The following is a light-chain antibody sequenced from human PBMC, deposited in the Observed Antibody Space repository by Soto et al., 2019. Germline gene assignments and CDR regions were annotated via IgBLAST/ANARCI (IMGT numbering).Light chain of an antibody. J-gene: IGKJ1*01. Sequence: IATHYSRSSQSISSSYFAWYQQKPGQAPRLLIYGASTRATGIPARFSGSGSGTEFTLTLRSLQSEDFALYYCQHYNTWPRTFGQGTKVDIK. CDR3: QHYNTWPRT. CDR1: QSISSSY. V-gene: IGKV3-15*01. CDR2: GAS.